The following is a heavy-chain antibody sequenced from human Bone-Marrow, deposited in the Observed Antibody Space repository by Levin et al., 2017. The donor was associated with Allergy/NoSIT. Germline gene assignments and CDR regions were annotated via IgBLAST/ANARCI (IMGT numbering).Heavy chain of an antibody. D-gene: IGHD2-21*01. CDR2: VYYDGST. J-gene: IGHJ3*01. Sequence: PSETLSLTCTISGGAIGRYYWSWIRQPPGKRLEWIGYVYYDGSTNYNPSLKSRVTISLDTSTKQFSLKLTSVTAADRAVYYGARDEECGELSRDAFDLWGQGTMGTVSS. CDR3: ARDEECGELSRDAFDL. V-gene: IGHV4-59*01. CDR1: GGAIGRYY.